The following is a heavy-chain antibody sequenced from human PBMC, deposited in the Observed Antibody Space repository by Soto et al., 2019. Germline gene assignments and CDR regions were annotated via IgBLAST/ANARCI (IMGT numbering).Heavy chain of an antibody. CDR2: MNPNSGNT. CDR3: ARNRGPARVAAAEYYSDY. J-gene: IGHJ4*02. Sequence: GASVKVSCKASGGTFSSYAISWVRQAPGQGLEWMGWMNPNSGNTGYAQKFQGRVTMTRNTSISTAYMELSSLRSEDTAVYYCARNRGPARVAAAEYYSDYWGQGTLVTVSS. D-gene: IGHD2-2*01. V-gene: IGHV1-8*02. CDR1: GGTFSSYA.